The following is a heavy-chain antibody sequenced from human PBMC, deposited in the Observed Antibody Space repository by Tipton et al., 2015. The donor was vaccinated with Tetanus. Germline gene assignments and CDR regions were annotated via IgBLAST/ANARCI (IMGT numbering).Heavy chain of an antibody. CDR2: ILGDDSST. V-gene: IGHV3-64*01. CDR1: GFIFSHFP. CDR3: ARDRDGGWSFDY. D-gene: IGHD6-19*01. J-gene: IGHJ4*02. Sequence: SLRLSCAASGFIFSHFPMHWVRQAPGKGLEYVASILGDDSSTLYASSMKGRFTITRDNSKNTLYLQMDSLRGEDMAVYYCARDRDGGWSFDYWGQGTLVTVSS.